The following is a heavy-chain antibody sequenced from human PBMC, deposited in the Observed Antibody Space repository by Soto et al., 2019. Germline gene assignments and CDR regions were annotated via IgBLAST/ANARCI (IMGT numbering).Heavy chain of an antibody. Sequence: PRLSCAASGFTFSSYSMNWVRQAPGKGLEWVSSISSSSSYIYYADSVKGRFTISRDNAKNSLYLQMNSLRAEDTAVYYCATHCSSTSCPPYYYYGMDVWGQGTTVTVSS. V-gene: IGHV3-21*01. CDR1: GFTFSSYS. J-gene: IGHJ6*02. CDR3: ATHCSSTSCPPYYYYGMDV. CDR2: ISSSSSYI. D-gene: IGHD2-2*01.